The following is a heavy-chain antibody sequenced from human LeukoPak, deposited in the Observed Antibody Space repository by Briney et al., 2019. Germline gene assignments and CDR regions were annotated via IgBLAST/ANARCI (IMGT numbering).Heavy chain of an antibody. D-gene: IGHD6-13*01. CDR1: GFTFGDYA. J-gene: IGHJ4*02. Sequence: SGGSLRLSCTASGFTFGDYAMSWVRQAPGKGLEWVGFIRSKAYGGTTEYAASVKGRFTISRDDSKSIAYLQMNSLRTEDTAVYYCTRYSWYSFDYWGQGTLVTVSS. CDR2: IRSKAYGGTT. V-gene: IGHV3-49*04. CDR3: TRYSWYSFDY.